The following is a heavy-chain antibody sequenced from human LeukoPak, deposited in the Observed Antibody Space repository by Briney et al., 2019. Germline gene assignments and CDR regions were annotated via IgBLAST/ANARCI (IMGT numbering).Heavy chain of an antibody. J-gene: IGHJ6*02. CDR2: IYPGDSDT. CDR1: GYSFTSYW. CDR3: ARSGLVSYYYYYGMDV. D-gene: IGHD6-6*01. V-gene: IGHV5-51*01. Sequence: GESLKISCKGSGYSFTSYWIGWVRQMPGKGLEWMGIIYPGDSDTRYSSSFQGQVTISADKSISTAYLQWSSLKASDTAMYYCARSGLVSYYYYYGMDVWGQGTTVTVSS.